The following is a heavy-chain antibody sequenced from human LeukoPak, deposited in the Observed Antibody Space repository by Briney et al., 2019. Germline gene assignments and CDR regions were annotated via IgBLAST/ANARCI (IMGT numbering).Heavy chain of an antibody. D-gene: IGHD3-3*01. Sequence: GLELIVYIYYSRSTNYNPSLKSRVTISVDTSKNQFSLKLSSVTAADTAVYYCARNRVEFDYWGQGTLVTVSS. V-gene: IGHV4-59*01. J-gene: IGHJ4*02. CDR2: IYYSRST. CDR3: ARNRVEFDY.